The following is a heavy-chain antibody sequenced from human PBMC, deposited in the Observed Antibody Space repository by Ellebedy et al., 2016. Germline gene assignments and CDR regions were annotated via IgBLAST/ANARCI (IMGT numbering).Heavy chain of an antibody. CDR2: FSWRGDGT. J-gene: IGHJ4*02. CDR3: ARDLSYYYDSTGCYFD. CDR1: GFTFVSYA. D-gene: IGHD3-22*01. V-gene: IGHV3-23*01. Sequence: GESLKISXAASGFTFVSYAMNWVRQAPGKGLDWVSAFSWRGDGTYYADSVKGRFTISRDNSKSTLFLHLNSLRAEDTAVYYCARDLSYYYDSTGCYFDWGQGTLVTVSS.